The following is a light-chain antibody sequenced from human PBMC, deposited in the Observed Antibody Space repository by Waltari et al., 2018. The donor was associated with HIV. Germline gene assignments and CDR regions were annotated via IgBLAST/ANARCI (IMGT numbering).Light chain of an antibody. CDR1: SSNIGSNY. CDR2: STN. J-gene: IGLJ2*01. Sequence: QSVLTQPPSASGTPGQRVTISCYGGSSNIGSNYVHWYQQLPGTAPRLLLYSTNQRPSRVPDRFSGSKSGTSASLAISGLQSEDEADYYCATWDDTLNGVIFGGGTKLTVL. V-gene: IGLV1-44*01. CDR3: ATWDDTLNGVI.